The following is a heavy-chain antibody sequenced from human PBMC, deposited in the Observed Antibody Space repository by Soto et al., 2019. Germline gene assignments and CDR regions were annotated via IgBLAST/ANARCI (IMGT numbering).Heavy chain of an antibody. V-gene: IGHV1-18*01. D-gene: IGHD2-2*01. CDR1: GYTFTSYG. J-gene: IGHJ4*02. Sequence: ASVKVSCKASGYTFTSYGISWVRQAPGQGLEWMGWISAYNGNTNYAQKLQGRVTMTTDTSTSTAYMELRSLRSDDTAVYYCARDRFGSRYCSSTSCYGSIDYWGQGTLVTVSS. CDR2: ISAYNGNT. CDR3: ARDRFGSRYCSSTSCYGSIDY.